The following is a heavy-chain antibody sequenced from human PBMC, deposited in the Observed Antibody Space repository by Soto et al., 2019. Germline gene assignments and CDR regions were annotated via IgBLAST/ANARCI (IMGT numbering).Heavy chain of an antibody. V-gene: IGHV1-8*02. CDR3: ARNLYNTGSFDH. Sequence: ASGKVSCKASGYTFTNYEINWVRQATGQGLEWVGWMTPISGDTGYAQNFQGRVTMTRDTPRSTAYLELSSLTSEDTAVYYCARNLYNTGSFDHWG. CDR2: MTPISGDT. D-gene: IGHD3-10*01. CDR1: GYTFTNYE. J-gene: IGHJ4*01.